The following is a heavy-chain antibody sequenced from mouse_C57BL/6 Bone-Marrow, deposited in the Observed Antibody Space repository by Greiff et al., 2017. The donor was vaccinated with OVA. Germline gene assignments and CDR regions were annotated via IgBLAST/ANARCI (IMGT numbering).Heavy chain of an antibody. CDR3: AREGGYEEGNYFDY. J-gene: IGHJ2*01. CDR1: GFTFSSYA. V-gene: IGHV5-4*01. D-gene: IGHD2-2*01. CDR2: ISDGGSYT. Sequence: DVKLVESGGGLVKPGGSLKLSCAASGFTFSSYAMSWVRQTPEKRLEWVATISDGGSYTYYPDNVKGRFTIARDNAKNNLYLQMSHLKSEDTAMYYCAREGGYEEGNYFDYWGQGTTLTVSS.